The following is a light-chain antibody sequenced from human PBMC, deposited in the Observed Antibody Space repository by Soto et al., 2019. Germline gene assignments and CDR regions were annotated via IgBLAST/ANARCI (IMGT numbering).Light chain of an antibody. J-gene: IGKJ1*01. Sequence: DIQMTQSPSTLSASVGDRVTITCRASQSVSSWLAWYQQRPAKAPKLLIYKASTLESGVPSRFSGSGSGTEFTPTINSLQPDDVAAFYCQQYNTYPWTFGQGTKVEIK. V-gene: IGKV1-5*03. CDR1: QSVSSW. CDR3: QQYNTYPWT. CDR2: KAS.